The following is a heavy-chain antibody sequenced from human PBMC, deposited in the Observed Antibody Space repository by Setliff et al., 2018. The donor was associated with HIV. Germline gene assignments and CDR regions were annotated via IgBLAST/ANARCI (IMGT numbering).Heavy chain of an antibody. Sequence: GGSLRLSCVASGFTFSTYHMSWVRQARGKGLEWVSSVSTSSSEIHYADSVRGRFTISRDNAKNSLYLQMNSLRAEDTAVYYCARKLLTRPNYYGMDVWGQGTTVTVSS. V-gene: IGHV3-21*01. J-gene: IGHJ6*02. CDR2: VSTSSSEI. CDR1: GFTFSTYH. D-gene: IGHD2-15*01. CDR3: ARKLLTRPNYYGMDV.